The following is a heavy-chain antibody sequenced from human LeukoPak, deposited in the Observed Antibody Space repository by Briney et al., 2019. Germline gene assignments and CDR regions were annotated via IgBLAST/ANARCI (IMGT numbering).Heavy chain of an antibody. V-gene: IGHV4-39*01. D-gene: IGHD2-2*01. CDR3: ASPLGYCSSTDCYGDY. J-gene: IGHJ4*02. Sequence: SETLSLTCTVSGGSISGYYWGWIRQPPGKGLEWIGSIYYSGSTYYNPSLKSRVTISVDTSKNQFSLKLNSVTAADTAVYYCASPLGYCSSTDCYGDYWGQGTLVTVSS. CDR1: GGSISGYY. CDR2: IYYSGST.